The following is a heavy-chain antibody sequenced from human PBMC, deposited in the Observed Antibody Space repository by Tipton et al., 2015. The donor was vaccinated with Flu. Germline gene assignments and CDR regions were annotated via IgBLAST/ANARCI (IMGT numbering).Heavy chain of an antibody. CDR2: IYSGGST. CDR1: GFTVSSNY. V-gene: IGHV3-53*01. J-gene: IGHJ4*02. CDR3: ARGRGYCVTTTCLLPFDF. D-gene: IGHD2-2*01. Sequence: SLRLSCVVSGFTVSSNYMTWVRQAPGKGLEWVSVIYSGGSTNYADSVKGRFTISRDNSKNTLYLQMNSLRAEDTAVYYCARGRGYCVTTTCLLPFDFWGRELWSPSP.